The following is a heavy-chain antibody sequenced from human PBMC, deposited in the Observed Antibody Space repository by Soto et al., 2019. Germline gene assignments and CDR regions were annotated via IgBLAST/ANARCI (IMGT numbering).Heavy chain of an antibody. Sequence: QVQLMQSGSEVTKPGASVKVSCKATGYTFTRYGITWVRQAPGRGLEWMGWISGDSSDTDHAQRFQGRFTMATDPSTTTAYMELRNLRSDDTAKYYCATGGRYCTSTDCRTGFDFWGQGTLVTVSS. CDR1: GYTFTRYG. CDR2: ISGDSSDT. CDR3: ATGGRYCTSTDCRTGFDF. D-gene: IGHD2-2*01. V-gene: IGHV1-18*01. J-gene: IGHJ4*02.